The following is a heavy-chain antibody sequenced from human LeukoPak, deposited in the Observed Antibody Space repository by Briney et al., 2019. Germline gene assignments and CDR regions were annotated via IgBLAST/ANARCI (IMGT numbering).Heavy chain of an antibody. CDR1: GGSIRSYY. CDR2: IYYSGST. CDR3: ARGAGVLWFRELLSFDY. J-gene: IGHJ4*02. D-gene: IGHD3-10*01. V-gene: IGHV4-59*01. Sequence: SETLSLTCTVSGGSIRSYYWSWIRQPPGKGLEWIGYIYYSGSTNYNPSLKSRVTISVDTSKNQFSLKLSSVTAADTAVYYCARGAGVLWFRELLSFDYWGQGTLVTVSS.